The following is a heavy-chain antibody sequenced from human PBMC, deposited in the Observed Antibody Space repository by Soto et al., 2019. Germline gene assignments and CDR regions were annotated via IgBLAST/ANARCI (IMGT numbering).Heavy chain of an antibody. CDR3: ARHGYSGYDFPLYYFDY. J-gene: IGHJ4*02. D-gene: IGHD5-12*01. V-gene: IGHV4-59*08. Sequence: SETLSLTCTVSGGSISSYYWSWILQPPGKGLEWIGYIYYSGSTNYNPSLKSRVTISVDTSKNQSSLKLSSVTAADTAVYYCARHGYSGYDFPLYYFDYWGQGTLVTVSS. CDR2: IYYSGST. CDR1: GGSISSYY.